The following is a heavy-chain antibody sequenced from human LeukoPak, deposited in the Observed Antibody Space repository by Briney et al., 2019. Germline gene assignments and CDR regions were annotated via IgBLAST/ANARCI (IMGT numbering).Heavy chain of an antibody. CDR3: ARIYCSGGSCTFDY. D-gene: IGHD2-15*01. CDR2: IKQDGSEK. V-gene: IGHV3-7*04. CDR1: RFTFSSYW. J-gene: IGHJ4*02. Sequence: GGSLRLSCAASRFTFSSYWMSWGRQAPGKGLEWVANIKQDGSEKHYVDSVKGRFTISRDNAKNSLYLQMNSLRAEDTPVYYCARIYCSGGSCTFDYWGQGTLVIVSS.